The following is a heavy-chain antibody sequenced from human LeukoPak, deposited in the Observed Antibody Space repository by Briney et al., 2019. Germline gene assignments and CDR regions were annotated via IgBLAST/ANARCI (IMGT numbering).Heavy chain of an antibody. V-gene: IGHV1-18*01. CDR3: ARDAEQWLISGLDC. D-gene: IGHD6-19*01. CDR1: GYTFATYG. J-gene: IGHJ4*02. Sequence: GASVKVSCKASGYTFATYGISWVRQAPGQGLEWMGWISAYNGNTNYAQKLQGRVTMTTDTSTSTVYMELRSLRSDDTAVYYCARDAEQWLISGLDCWGQGTPVTVSS. CDR2: ISAYNGNT.